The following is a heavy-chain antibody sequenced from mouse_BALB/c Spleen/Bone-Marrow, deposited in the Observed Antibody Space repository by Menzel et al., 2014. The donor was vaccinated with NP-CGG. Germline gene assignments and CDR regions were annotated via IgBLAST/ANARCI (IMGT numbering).Heavy chain of an antibody. CDR2: INPGSGGS. CDR1: GYAFTNYW. J-gene: IGHJ4*01. Sequence: QVQLQQSGAELVRPGTSVKVSCKASGYAFTNYWIEWVKQRPGQGLEWIGVINPGSGGSNYKEKFKGKATLTADKSSSTAYMQLSSPTSDDSAVYFCVREMTRYAMDYWGQGTSVTVSS. V-gene: IGHV1-54*01. CDR3: VREMTRYAMDY.